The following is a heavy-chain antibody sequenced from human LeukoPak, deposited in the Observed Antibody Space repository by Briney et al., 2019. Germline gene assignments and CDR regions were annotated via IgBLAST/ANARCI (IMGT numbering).Heavy chain of an antibody. D-gene: IGHD4-17*01. V-gene: IGHV4-34*01. CDR1: GGSFTNYY. CDR2: INHSGST. CDR3: ARSEYGDYAYYFDY. Sequence: SETLSLTCAVYGGSFTNYYWSWIRQPPGKGLEWIGEINHSGSTKYNPSLKSRVTISIDTSKNQFSLKLSSVTAADTAVYCCARSEYGDYAYYFDYWGQGTLVTVSS. J-gene: IGHJ4*02.